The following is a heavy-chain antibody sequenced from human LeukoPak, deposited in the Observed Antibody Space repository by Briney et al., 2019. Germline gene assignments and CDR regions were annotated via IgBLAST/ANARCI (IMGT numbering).Heavy chain of an antibody. V-gene: IGHV4-59*01. J-gene: IGHJ6*02. CDR1: GGSISSYY. CDR3: ARDLRELGYYYYGMDV. CDR2: IYYSGST. D-gene: IGHD1-26*01. Sequence: SETLSLTCTVSGGSISSYYWSWIRQPPGKGLEWIGYIYYSGSTNYNPSLKSRVTISVDTSKNQFSLKLSSVTAADTAVYYCARDLRELGYYYYGMDVWGQGTTVTVSS.